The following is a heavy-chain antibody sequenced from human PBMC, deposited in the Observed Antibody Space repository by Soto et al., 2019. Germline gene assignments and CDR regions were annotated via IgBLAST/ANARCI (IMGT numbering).Heavy chain of an antibody. CDR2: INPSGGST. J-gene: IGHJ6*03. CDR3: AKSPRGRYYMYF. Sequence: ASVKVSCKASGYTFTSYYMHWVRQAPGQGLEWMGIINPSGGSTSYAQKFQGRVTMTRDTSTSTVYMELSSLRSEDTAVYYCAKSPRGRYYMYFWGKGTTVTVSS. V-gene: IGHV1-46*03. CDR1: GYTFTSYY.